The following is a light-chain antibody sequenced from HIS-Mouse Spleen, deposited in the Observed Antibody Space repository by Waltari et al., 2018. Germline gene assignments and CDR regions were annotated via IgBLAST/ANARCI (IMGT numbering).Light chain of an antibody. CDR1: QSISSW. CDR3: QQYNSYSRT. CDR2: KAS. J-gene: IGKJ1*01. V-gene: IGKV1-5*03. Sequence: DIQMTHSPSTLSASVGDRVPITCRASQSISSWLAWYQQKPGKAPKLLIYKASSLESGVPSRFSGSGSGTEFTLTISSLQPDDFATYYCQQYNSYSRTFGQGTKVEIK.